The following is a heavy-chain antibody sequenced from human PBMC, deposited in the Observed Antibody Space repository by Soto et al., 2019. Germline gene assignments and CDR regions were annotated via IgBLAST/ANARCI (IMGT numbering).Heavy chain of an antibody. Sequence: GGSLRLSCAVSGLSFSSYAMTWVRQSPGKGLEWVSSISRSGNSTYSADSVRGRFTISRDNSKNTLYLQMNSLRAEDTAVYYCAKDRIAAAGTLVPLLDSWGQGTLVTVSS. V-gene: IGHV3-23*01. CDR3: AKDRIAAAGTLVPLLDS. D-gene: IGHD6-13*01. CDR2: ISRSGNST. J-gene: IGHJ5*01. CDR1: GLSFSSYA.